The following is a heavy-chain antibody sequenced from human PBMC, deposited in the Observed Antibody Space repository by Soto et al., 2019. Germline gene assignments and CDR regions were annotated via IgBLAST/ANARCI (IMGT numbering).Heavy chain of an antibody. D-gene: IGHD1-1*01. CDR3: ARGRYGDY. V-gene: IGHV1-18*01. CDR1: GYAFTTYG. J-gene: IGHJ4*02. CDR2: ISAHDGNT. Sequence: QVHLVQSGAEVKKPGASVKVSCKGSGYAFTTYGITWVRQAPGQGLEWMGWISAHDGNTNYAQKLQGRVTVTRDTSTSTAYLELRSLRSDDTAVYYCARGRYGDYWGQGALVTVSS.